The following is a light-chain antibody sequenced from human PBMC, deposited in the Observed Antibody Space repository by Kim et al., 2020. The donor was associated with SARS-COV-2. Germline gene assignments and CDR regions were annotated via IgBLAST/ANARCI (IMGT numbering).Light chain of an antibody. Sequence: SPWERGTLSFRASHSVINNYLAWYQQKPGQAPTLLIYGASSRATGIPDRFSGSGSGTDFTLTINRLEPEDFAVYYCQQYYGSPLTFGGGTKVDIK. CDR2: GAS. CDR3: QQYYGSPLT. V-gene: IGKV3-20*01. J-gene: IGKJ4*01. CDR1: HSVINNY.